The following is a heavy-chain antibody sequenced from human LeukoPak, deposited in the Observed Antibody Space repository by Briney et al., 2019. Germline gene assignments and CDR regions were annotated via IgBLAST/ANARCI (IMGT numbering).Heavy chain of an antibody. D-gene: IGHD1-26*01. Sequence: SETLSLXCTVSGGSISSSSYYWGWNRQPPGKGLEWIGSIYYSGSTYYNPSLKSRVTISVDTSKNQFSLKLSSVTAADTAVYYCARNLIVGATPDYFDYWGQGTLVTVSS. V-gene: IGHV4-39*01. CDR2: IYYSGST. CDR3: ARNLIVGATPDYFDY. CDR1: GGSISSSSYY. J-gene: IGHJ4*02.